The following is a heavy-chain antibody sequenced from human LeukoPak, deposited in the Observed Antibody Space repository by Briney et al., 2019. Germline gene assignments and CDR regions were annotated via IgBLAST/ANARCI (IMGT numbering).Heavy chain of an antibody. CDR1: GFTFSNAW. CDR3: TTDDRTFRRAFDSSGYFGY. CDR2: IKSKTDGGTT. Sequence: GGSLRLSCAASGFTFSNAWMSWVRQAPGKGLEWVGRIKSKTDGGTTDYAAPVKGRFTISRDDSKNTLYLQMNSLKTEDTAVYYCTTDDRTFRRAFDSSGYFGYWGQGTLVTVSS. J-gene: IGHJ4*02. D-gene: IGHD3-22*01. V-gene: IGHV3-15*01.